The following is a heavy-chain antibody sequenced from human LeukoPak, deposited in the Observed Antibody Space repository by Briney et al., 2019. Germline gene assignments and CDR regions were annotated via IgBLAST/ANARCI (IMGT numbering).Heavy chain of an antibody. V-gene: IGHV1-18*01. CDR1: VYIHTSYY. D-gene: IGHD3-10*01. Sequence: ASVNVSRESWVYIHTSYYIFGVLGPPGHGLECGVGIHRYKGNKNYAHKFKGRFTMTRDTSTATAYLQLSRLRADDTAVYYCARAGGITMGLVVIFYYSIWGQGKLVTVSS. CDR2: IHRYKGNK. CDR3: ARAGGITMGLVVIFYYSI. J-gene: IGHJ4*02.